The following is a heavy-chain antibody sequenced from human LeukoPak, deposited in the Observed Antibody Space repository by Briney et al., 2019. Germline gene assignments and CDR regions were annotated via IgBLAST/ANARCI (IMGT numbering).Heavy chain of an antibody. J-gene: IGHJ5*02. CDR3: ARDSMVRGVPPYGWFDP. Sequence: PSETLSLTCTVSGYSISSGYYWGWIRQPPGKGLEWIGSIYHSGSTYYNPSLKSRVTISVDTSKNQFSLKLSSVTATDTAVYYCARDSMVRGVPPYGWFDPWGQGTLVTVSS. V-gene: IGHV4-38-2*02. CDR1: GYSISSGYY. CDR2: IYHSGST. D-gene: IGHD3-10*01.